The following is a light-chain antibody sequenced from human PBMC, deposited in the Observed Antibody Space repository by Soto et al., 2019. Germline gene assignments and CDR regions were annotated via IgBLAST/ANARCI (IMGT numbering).Light chain of an antibody. CDR1: LNLSRN. J-gene: IGKJ2*01. Sequence: EMVMTQSPVTLSVSPGERATLSCRASLNLSRNLAWYQQQPGQAPRLLIYGASTRATGITARFSGSGSGTDFTLTISSLQSEDFAVYYCQQYDNWPHTFGQWNKLEIK. CDR2: GAS. CDR3: QQYDNWPHT. V-gene: IGKV3-15*01.